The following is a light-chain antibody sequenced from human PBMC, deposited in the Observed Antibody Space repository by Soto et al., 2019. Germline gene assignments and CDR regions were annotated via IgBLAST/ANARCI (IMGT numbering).Light chain of an antibody. CDR3: LLYSGGALHWV. CDR2: GTT. V-gene: IGLV7-43*01. Sequence: QAVVTQEPSLTVSPGGTVTLTCASSIGDVTSGYYANWFQQKPGKAPRSLIYGTTNKHSWTPARFSGSLLGGKAALTLSGVQPEDEAEYYCLLYSGGALHWVFGGGTKLTVL. J-gene: IGLJ3*02. CDR1: IGDVTSGYY.